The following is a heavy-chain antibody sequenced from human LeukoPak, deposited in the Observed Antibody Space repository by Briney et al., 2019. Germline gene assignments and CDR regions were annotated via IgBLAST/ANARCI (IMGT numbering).Heavy chain of an antibody. V-gene: IGHV1-8*01. J-gene: IGHJ4*02. D-gene: IGHD2-2*01. CDR3: ARVHYSRGHCSSTSCYASFDY. CDR1: GYTFTSYD. Sequence: ASVKVSCKASGYTFTSYDINWVRQATGQGLEWMGWMNPNSGNTGYAQKFQGRVTMTRNTSISTAYMELSSLRSEDTAVYYCARVHYSRGHCSSTSCYASFDYWGQGTLVTVSS. CDR2: MNPNSGNT.